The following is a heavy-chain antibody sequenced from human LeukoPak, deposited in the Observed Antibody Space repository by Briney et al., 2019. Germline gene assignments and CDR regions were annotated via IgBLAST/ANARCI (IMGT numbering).Heavy chain of an antibody. CDR2: ISAYNGNT. CDR3: ARDSSWNYYDCSGHFDY. J-gene: IGHJ4*02. D-gene: IGHD3-22*01. CDR1: GYTFTSYG. V-gene: IGHV1-18*01. Sequence: ASVKVSCKASGYTFTSYGISWVRQAPGQGLEWMGWISAYNGNTNYAQKLQGRVTMTTDTSTSTAYMELRSLRSDDTAVYYCARDSSWNYYDCSGHFDYWGQGTLVTVSS.